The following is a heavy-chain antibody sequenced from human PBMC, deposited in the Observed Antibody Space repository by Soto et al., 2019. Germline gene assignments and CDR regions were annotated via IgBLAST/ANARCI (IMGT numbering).Heavy chain of an antibody. Sequence: EVQLVESGGGLVQPGGSLRLSCAASGFTFSTHSMNWVRQAPGKGLEWISYITSNSVTMYADYVKGRFTISRDNAKNSLYLQMNSLRVEDTAVYFCVGEVGFQLIYWGQGTLVTVSS. V-gene: IGHV3-48*01. CDR1: GFTFSTHS. J-gene: IGHJ4*02. D-gene: IGHD2-2*01. CDR2: ITSNSVTM. CDR3: VGEVGFQLIY.